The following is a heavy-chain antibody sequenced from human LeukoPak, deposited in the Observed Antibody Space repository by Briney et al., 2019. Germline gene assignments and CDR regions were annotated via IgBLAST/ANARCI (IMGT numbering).Heavy chain of an antibody. Sequence: GGSLRLSCAASGFTFSSDAMSWVRQAPGKGLEWVSAISGSGGSTYYADSVKGRFTISRDNSKNTLYLQMNSLRAEDTAVYYCAKDGVLLWFGGYYYMDVWGKGTTVTVSS. V-gene: IGHV3-23*01. D-gene: IGHD3-10*01. CDR2: ISGSGGST. J-gene: IGHJ6*03. CDR3: AKDGVLLWFGGYYYMDV. CDR1: GFTFSSDA.